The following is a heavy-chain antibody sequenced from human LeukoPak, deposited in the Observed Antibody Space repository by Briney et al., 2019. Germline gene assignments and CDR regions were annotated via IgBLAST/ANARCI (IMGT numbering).Heavy chain of an antibody. Sequence: GGSLRLSCAASGFTSSDYYMTWICQAPGKGLEWVSYISSSGGVTDYADSVKGRFTISRDNAKNSLYLQMNSLRVEDTAVYYCTRGGLGYCTSIDCYAYNWFDSWGQGTLVTVSS. CDR1: GFTSSDYY. V-gene: IGHV3-11*01. D-gene: IGHD2-2*01. J-gene: IGHJ5*01. CDR3: TRGGLGYCTSIDCYAYNWFDS. CDR2: ISSSGGVT.